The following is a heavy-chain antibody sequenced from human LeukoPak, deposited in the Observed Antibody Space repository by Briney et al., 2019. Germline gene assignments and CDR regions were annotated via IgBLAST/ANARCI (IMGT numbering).Heavy chain of an antibody. CDR3: ARDVHFCTSTSCFGRGFDY. CDR2: IYHSGIA. V-gene: IGHV4-59*12. CDR1: GGSISSYY. Sequence: SETLSLTCTVSGGSISSYYWSWIRQPPGKGLEWIGYIYHSGIAYYNPSLKSRVTISIDKSKNHFSLKLSSVTAADTAMYYCARDVHFCTSTSCFGRGFDYWGQGSLVTVPS. D-gene: IGHD2-2*01. J-gene: IGHJ4*02.